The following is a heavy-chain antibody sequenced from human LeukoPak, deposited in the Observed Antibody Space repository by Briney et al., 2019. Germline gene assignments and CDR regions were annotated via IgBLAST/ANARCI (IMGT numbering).Heavy chain of an antibody. CDR2: IIPILGIA. D-gene: IGHD6-19*01. CDR1: GGTFSSYA. Sequence: ASVKVSCKASGGTFSSYAISWVRQAPGQGLEWMGRIIPILGIANYAQKFQGRVTITADKSTSTAYMELSSLRSEDTAVYYCARGSGWSRFDPWGQGTLVTVSS. CDR3: ARGSGWSRFDP. J-gene: IGHJ5*02. V-gene: IGHV1-69*04.